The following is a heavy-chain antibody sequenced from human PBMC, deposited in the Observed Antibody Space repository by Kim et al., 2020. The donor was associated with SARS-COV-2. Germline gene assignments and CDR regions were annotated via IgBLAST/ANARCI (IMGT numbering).Heavy chain of an antibody. D-gene: IGHD3-16*02. CDR3: MSMHDGRSYRDHDY. CDR2: IKSKTDGGTT. V-gene: IGHV3-15*01. J-gene: IGHJ4*02. CDR1: GFTFSNAW. Sequence: GGSLRLSCAASGFTFSNAWMSWVRQAPGKGLEWVGRIKSKTDGGTTDYAAPVKGRFTISRDDSKNTLYLQMNSLKTEDTAVYYCMSMHDGRSYRDHDYWGQGTLVTVSS.